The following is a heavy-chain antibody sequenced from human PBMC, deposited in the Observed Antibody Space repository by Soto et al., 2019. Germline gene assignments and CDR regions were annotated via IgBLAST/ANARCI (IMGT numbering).Heavy chain of an antibody. V-gene: IGHV3-7*03. Sequence: GCSLRLSCVAAGFSISPYWMSWVRQAPGKGLEWVANIKEDGSAARYVDSARDRFLISRDNTKNSLYLQMTSLRAEDTAIYYCVSDGDVCSGSDCFRHFKYWGRGTRVTVSS. CDR1: GFSISPYW. J-gene: IGHJ4*02. CDR3: VSDGDVCSGSDCFRHFKY. D-gene: IGHD5-12*01. CDR2: IKEDGSAA.